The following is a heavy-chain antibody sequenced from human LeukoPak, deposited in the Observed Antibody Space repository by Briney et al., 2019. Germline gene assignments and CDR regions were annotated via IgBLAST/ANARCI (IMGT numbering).Heavy chain of an antibody. Sequence: GSLRLSCAASGFPFSSYAMSWVRPAPGKGLEWVSAISGSGGSTYYADSVKGRFTISRDNSKNTLYLQMNSLRAEDTAVYYCAKDGNRVVAATCGYWGQGTLVTVSS. CDR3: AKDGNRVVAATCGY. CDR2: ISGSGGST. J-gene: IGHJ4*02. V-gene: IGHV3-23*01. D-gene: IGHD2-15*01. CDR1: GFPFSSYA.